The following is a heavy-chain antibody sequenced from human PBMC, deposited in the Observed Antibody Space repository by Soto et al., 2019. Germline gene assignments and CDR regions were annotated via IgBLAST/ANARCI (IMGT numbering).Heavy chain of an antibody. Sequence: GGSLRLSCAVSGFTFSDYYMSWIRQAPGKGLEWVSYISSSGSTIYYADSVKGRFTISRDNAKNSLYLQMNSLRAEDTAVYYCAREPGQVPAAIREPFFDYWGQGTLVTVS. CDR3: AREPGQVPAAIREPFFDY. CDR2: ISSSGSTI. D-gene: IGHD2-2*02. J-gene: IGHJ4*02. V-gene: IGHV3-11*01. CDR1: GFTFSDYY.